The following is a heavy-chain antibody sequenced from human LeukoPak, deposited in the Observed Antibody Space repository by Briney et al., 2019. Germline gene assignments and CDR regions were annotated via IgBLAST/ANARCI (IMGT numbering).Heavy chain of an antibody. CDR1: GFSLSASGVS. CDR3: AHRHGSGWYSCFDY. Sequence: SGPTLVNPTQTLTLTCTFSGFSLSASGVSVGWIRQPPGKALEWLALIYWDDDKRYSPSLKTRLTITKDTSKNQVVLTMTNMDPVDTATYYCAHRHGSGWYSCFDYWGQGTLVTVSS. CDR2: IYWDDDK. D-gene: IGHD6-19*01. J-gene: IGHJ4*02. V-gene: IGHV2-5*02.